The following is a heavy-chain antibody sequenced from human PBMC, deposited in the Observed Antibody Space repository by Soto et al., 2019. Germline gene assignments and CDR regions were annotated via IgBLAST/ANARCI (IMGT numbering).Heavy chain of an antibody. CDR2: IYHSGST. J-gene: IGHJ5*02. CDR1: GGSISSSNW. CDR3: ARVWFGELFVNWFDP. D-gene: IGHD3-10*01. Sequence: PSETLSLTCAVSGGSISSSNWWSWVRQPPGKGLEWIGEIYHSGSTNYNPSLKSRVTISVDKSKNQFSLKLSSVTAADTAVYYCARVWFGELFVNWFDPWGQGTLVTVSS. V-gene: IGHV4-4*02.